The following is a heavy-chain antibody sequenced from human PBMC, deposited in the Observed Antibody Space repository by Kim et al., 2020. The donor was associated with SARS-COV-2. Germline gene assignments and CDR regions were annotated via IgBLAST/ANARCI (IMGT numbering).Heavy chain of an antibody. J-gene: IGHJ4*02. CDR1: GYSFTSYW. D-gene: IGHD5-12*01. CDR3: ARQVRSGYDFGSLDY. CDR2: IYPGDSDT. V-gene: IGHV5-51*01. Sequence: GESLKISCKGSGYSFTSYWIGWVRQMPGKGLEWMGIIYPGDSDTRYSPSFQGQVTISADKSISTAYLQWSSLKASDTAMYYCARQVRSGYDFGSLDYWGQGTLVTVSS.